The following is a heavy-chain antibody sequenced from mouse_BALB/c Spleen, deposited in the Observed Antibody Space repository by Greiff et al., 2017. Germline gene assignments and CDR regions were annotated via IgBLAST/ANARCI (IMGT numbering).Heavy chain of an antibody. CDR2: IWAGGST. Sequence: VQVVESGPGLVAPSQSLSITCTVSGFSLTSYGVLWVRQPPGKGLEWLGVIWAGGSTNYNSALMSRLSISKDNSKSQVFLKMNSLQTDDTAMYYCARDWTVVEEGFAYWGQGTLVTVSA. D-gene: IGHD1-1*01. CDR3: ARDWTVVEEGFAY. CDR1: GFSLTSYG. V-gene: IGHV2-9*02. J-gene: IGHJ3*01.